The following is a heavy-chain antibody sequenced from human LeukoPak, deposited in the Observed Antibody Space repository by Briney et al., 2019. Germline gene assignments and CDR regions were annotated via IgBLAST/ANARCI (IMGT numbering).Heavy chain of an antibody. J-gene: IGHJ1*01. CDR3: AKEDYSSSAAEYFQH. CDR2: ISAYNGNT. D-gene: IGHD6-6*01. V-gene: IGHV1-18*01. CDR1: GYTFTSYG. Sequence: AASVKVSCKASGYTFTSYGISWVRQAPGQGLEWMGWISAYNGNTNYAQKLQGRVTMTTDTSTSTAYMELRSLRSDDTAVYYCAKEDYSSSAAEYFQHWGQGTLVTVSS.